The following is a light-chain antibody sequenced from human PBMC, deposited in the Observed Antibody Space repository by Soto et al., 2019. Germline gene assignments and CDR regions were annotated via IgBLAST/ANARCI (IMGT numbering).Light chain of an antibody. CDR2: SAS. J-gene: IGKJ3*01. V-gene: IGKV3-15*01. Sequence: EIVMTQSPATLSMSPGERVALSCRASESVGIHLAWYQQKPGQAPRLLIYSASTRATGIPARFSASGSGTEFTLTISSLQSEDFAVYYCQQYNNWPLTFGPGTRVDIK. CDR3: QQYNNWPLT. CDR1: ESVGIH.